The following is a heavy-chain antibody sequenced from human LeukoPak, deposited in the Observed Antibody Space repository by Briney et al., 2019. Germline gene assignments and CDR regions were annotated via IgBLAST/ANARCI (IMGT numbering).Heavy chain of an antibody. CDR2: INPNSGGT. CDR1: GYTFTGYY. CDR3: AREPYCSSTSCSETD. J-gene: IGHJ4*02. D-gene: IGHD2-2*01. V-gene: IGHV1-2*02. Sequence: VSVKVSCKASGYTFTGYYMHWVRQAPGQGLEWMGWINPNSGGTNYAQKFQGRVTMTRDTSISTAYMELSRLRSDDTAVYYCAREPYCSSTSCSETDWGQGTLVTVSS.